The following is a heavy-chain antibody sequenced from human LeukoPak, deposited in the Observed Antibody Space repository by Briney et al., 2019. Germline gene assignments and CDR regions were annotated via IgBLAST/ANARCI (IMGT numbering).Heavy chain of an antibody. Sequence: PSGTLSLTCAVSGGSISRSNWWSWVRQPPGKGLEWIGEIYHSGSTNYNPSLKSRVTISVDTSKNQFSLKLSSVTAADTAVYYCARDHQIRDLWACGGDCPRIMDVWGKGTTVTVSS. D-gene: IGHD2-21*01. CDR1: GGSISRSNW. CDR2: IYHSGST. CDR3: ARDHQIRDLWACGGDCPRIMDV. J-gene: IGHJ6*03. V-gene: IGHV4-4*02.